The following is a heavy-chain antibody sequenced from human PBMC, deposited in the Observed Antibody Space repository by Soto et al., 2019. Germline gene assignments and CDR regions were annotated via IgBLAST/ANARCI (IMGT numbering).Heavy chain of an antibody. CDR3: ARGRRSSWSRLYYGDSGPWFDP. D-gene: IGHD4-17*01. V-gene: IGHV4-34*01. J-gene: IGHJ5*02. CDR1: GGSFSGYY. Sequence: QVQLQQWGAGLLKPSETLSLTCAVYGGSFSGYYWSWIRQPPGKGLEWIGEINHSGSTNYNPSLKSRVTISVDTSKNQFSLKLSSVTAADTAVYYCARGRRSSWSRLYYGDSGPWFDPWGQGTLVTVSS. CDR2: INHSGST.